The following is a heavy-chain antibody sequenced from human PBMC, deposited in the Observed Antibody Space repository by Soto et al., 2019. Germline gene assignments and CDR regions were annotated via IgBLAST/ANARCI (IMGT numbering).Heavy chain of an antibody. CDR1: GYTFTSYY. CDR3: ARDTQLFPYDYGMDV. Sequence: GASVKVSCKASGYTFTSYYMHWVRQAPGQGLEWMGIINPSGGSTSYAQKFQGRVTMTRDTSTSTVYMELSSLRSEDTAVYYCARDTQLFPYDYGMDVLVQGTTVNISS. V-gene: IGHV1-46*01. D-gene: IGHD6-13*01. CDR2: INPSGGST. J-gene: IGHJ6*02.